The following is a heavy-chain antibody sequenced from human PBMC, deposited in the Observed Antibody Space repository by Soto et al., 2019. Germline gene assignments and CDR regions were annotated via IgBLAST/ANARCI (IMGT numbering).Heavy chain of an antibody. CDR2: ISWNSGSI. D-gene: IGHD5-12*01. CDR3: HANGYIVATSYYYYGMDV. V-gene: IGHV3-9*01. J-gene: IGHJ6*02. Sequence: GGSLRLSCAASGFTFSSYAMHWVRQAPGKGLEWVSGISWNSGSIGYADSVKGRFTISRDNAKNSLYLQMNSLRAEDTALYYCHANGYIVATSYYYYGMDVWGQGTTVTVSS. CDR1: GFTFSSYA.